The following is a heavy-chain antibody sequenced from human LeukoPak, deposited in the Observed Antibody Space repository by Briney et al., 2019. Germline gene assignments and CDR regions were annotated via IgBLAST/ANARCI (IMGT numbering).Heavy chain of an antibody. CDR2: IIPILGIA. CDR1: GYTFTSYG. Sequence: GASVKVSCKASGYTFTSYGISWVRQAPGQGLEWMGRIIPILGIANYAQKFQGRVTITADKSTSTAYMELSSLRSEDTAVYYCASENPFRGYSYAPLDYWGQRTLVTVSS. D-gene: IGHD5-18*01. CDR3: ASENPFRGYSYAPLDY. V-gene: IGHV1-69*04. J-gene: IGHJ4*02.